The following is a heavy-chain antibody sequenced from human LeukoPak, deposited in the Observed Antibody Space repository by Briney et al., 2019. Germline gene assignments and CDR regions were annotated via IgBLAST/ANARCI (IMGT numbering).Heavy chain of an antibody. CDR3: ARESRSLFDS. CDR2: IYYTGTT. CDR1: GDSISSYY. Sequence: PSETLSLTCTVSGDSISSYYWTWIRQPPGKGLEWIGYIYYTGTTNYNPSLKSRVTISVDTSKNQFSLKLSSVTAADTAVYYCARESRSLFDSWGQGTLVTVSS. J-gene: IGHJ4*02. V-gene: IGHV4-59*01.